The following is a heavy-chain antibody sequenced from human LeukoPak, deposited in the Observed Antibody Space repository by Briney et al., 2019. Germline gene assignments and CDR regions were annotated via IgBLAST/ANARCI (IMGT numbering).Heavy chain of an antibody. J-gene: IGHJ4*02. CDR1: GGSISSTTYY. CDR2: IYHSGST. V-gene: IGHV4-39*07. D-gene: IGHD3-22*01. CDR3: AREEIFYYDSSGYFDN. Sequence: SETLSLTCTVSGGSISSTTYYWGWIRQPPGKGLEWIGSIYHSGSTYYNPSLKSRVTISVDTSKNQFSLKLSSVTAADTALYYCAREEIFYYDSSGYFDNWGQGTLVTVSS.